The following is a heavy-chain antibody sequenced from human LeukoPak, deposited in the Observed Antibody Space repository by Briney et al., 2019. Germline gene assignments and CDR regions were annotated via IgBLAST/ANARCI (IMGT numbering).Heavy chain of an antibody. CDR1: GFTVSSNY. V-gene: IGHV3-66*01. CDR3: ASPERGYSYGSDAFDI. J-gene: IGHJ3*02. D-gene: IGHD5-18*01. CDR2: IYSGGST. Sequence: EGSLRLSCAASGFTVSSNYMSWVRQAPGKGLEWVSVIYSGGSTYYADSVKGRFTISRDNSKNTLYLQMNSLRAEDTAVYYCASPERGYSYGSDAFDIWGQGTMVTVSS.